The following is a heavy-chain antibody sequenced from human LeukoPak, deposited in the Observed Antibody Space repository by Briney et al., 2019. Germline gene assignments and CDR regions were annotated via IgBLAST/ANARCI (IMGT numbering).Heavy chain of an antibody. V-gene: IGHV1-69*13. CDR3: ARDLNKGYYYDSSGYYYVGYFQH. D-gene: IGHD3-22*01. CDR1: GGTFSSYA. CDR2: IIPIFGTA. J-gene: IGHJ1*01. Sequence: ASVKVSCKASGGTFSSYAISWVRQAPGQGLEWMGGIIPIFGTANYAQKFQGRVTITADESTSTAYMELSSLRSEDTAVYYCARDLNKGYYYDSSGYYYVGYFQHWGQGTLVTVSS.